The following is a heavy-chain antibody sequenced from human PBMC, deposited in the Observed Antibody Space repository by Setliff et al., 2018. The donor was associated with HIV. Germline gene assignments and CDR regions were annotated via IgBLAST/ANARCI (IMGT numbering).Heavy chain of an antibody. V-gene: IGHV3-23*01. CDR1: GFAFNTYD. CDR2: VHVGGGRT. CDR3: AKPTPGLYPRSFDV. J-gene: IGHJ3*01. D-gene: IGHD1-1*01. Sequence: GGSLRLSCAASGFAFNTYDMNWVRQAPGQRPEWVSVVHVGGGRTYYADSVRGRFAVSRDDFQNTLYLQMSALRVEDTAIYYCAKPTPGLYPRSFDVWGQGTMVTVSS.